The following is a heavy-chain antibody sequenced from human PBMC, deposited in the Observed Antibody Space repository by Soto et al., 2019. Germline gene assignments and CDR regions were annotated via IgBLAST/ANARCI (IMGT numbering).Heavy chain of an antibody. D-gene: IGHD1-20*01. CDR3: ARDLMLTPGFHFDY. Sequence: ASVKVSCKASGYTFTSCYVHWVRQAPGQGLEWLGKINPSGGSTSYAQKFQGRVTMTRDTSTNTVYMELSSLRSEDTAVYYCARDLMLTPGFHFDYWGQGTLVTVSS. CDR2: INPSGGST. J-gene: IGHJ4*02. V-gene: IGHV1-46*01. CDR1: GYTFTSCY.